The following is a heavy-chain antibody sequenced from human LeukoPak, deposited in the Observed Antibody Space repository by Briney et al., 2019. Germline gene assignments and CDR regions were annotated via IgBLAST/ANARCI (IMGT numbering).Heavy chain of an antibody. J-gene: IGHJ3*02. V-gene: IGHV3-21*01. CDR3: ARDTHCSSTSCYNAFDI. CDR2: ISSSSTYI. CDR1: GFTFNSYS. D-gene: IGHD2-2*02. Sequence: PVGSLRLSCAASGFTFNSYSMNWVRQAPGKGLEWVSSISSSSTYIYYADSLKGRFTISRDNAKNSLSLQMNSLRAEDTAVYYCARDTHCSSTSCYNAFDIWGQGAMVTVSS.